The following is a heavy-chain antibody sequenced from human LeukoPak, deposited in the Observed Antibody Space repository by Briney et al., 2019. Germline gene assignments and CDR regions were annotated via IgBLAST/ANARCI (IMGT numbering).Heavy chain of an antibody. D-gene: IGHD6-25*01. J-gene: IGHJ4*02. CDR2: IRYDGSNK. V-gene: IGHV3-30*02. CDR3: SKIVAAGGRFDS. CDR1: GFTFSSYG. Sequence: GGSLRLSCAASGFTFSSYGMHWVRQAPGKGLEWVAFIRYDGSNKYYADSVKGRFTISRDNSKSTLYLQMNSLRPEDTAVYYCSKIVAAGGRFDSWGQGTLVTVSS.